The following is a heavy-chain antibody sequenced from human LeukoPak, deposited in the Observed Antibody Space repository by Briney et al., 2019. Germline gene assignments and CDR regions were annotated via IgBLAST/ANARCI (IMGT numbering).Heavy chain of an antibody. CDR1: GFTFSSIW. V-gene: IGHV3-7*02. CDR3: AKNGGPHGMDV. D-gene: IGHD3-16*01. J-gene: IGHJ6*02. Sequence: GGSLRLSCATSGFTFSSIWMSWVRPAPGKGLECVANIKHDGSETNYVDSVKGRFTISRDNAKNSLHLQMNSLRVEDTAVYYCAKNGGPHGMDVWGQGTTVTVSS. CDR2: IKHDGSET.